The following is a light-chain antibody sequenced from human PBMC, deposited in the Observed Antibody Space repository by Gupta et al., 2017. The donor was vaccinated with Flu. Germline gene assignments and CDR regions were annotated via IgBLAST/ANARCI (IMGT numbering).Light chain of an antibody. Sequence: EIVLTQSPGTLSLSPGQRATLSCRASQSVSSSYLAWYQQKPGQAPRLLIYGASSRATGIPDRFSGSGSGTDFTLTISRLEPEDFALYYCQQEDRSPWTFGQGTKVEIK. J-gene: IGKJ1*01. CDR1: QSVSSSY. CDR2: GAS. CDR3: QQEDRSPWT. V-gene: IGKV3-20*01.